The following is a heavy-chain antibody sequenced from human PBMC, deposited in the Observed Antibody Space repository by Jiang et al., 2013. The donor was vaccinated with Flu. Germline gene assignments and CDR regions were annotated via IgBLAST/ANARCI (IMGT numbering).Heavy chain of an antibody. CDR2: ISSYNGNT. CDR3: ARDWDSGSTSKFYGVDV. D-gene: IGHD3-10*01. J-gene: IGHJ6*02. CDR1: GYTFTDYG. V-gene: IGHV1-18*01. Sequence: SGAEVKKPGASVKVSCKTSGYTFTDYGISWVRQAPGQGLEWMGWISSYNGNTIYAQNLQGRVAMTTDTSTSTAYMELRSLRSDDTAVYFCARDWDSGSTSKFYGVDVWGQGTTVSVSS.